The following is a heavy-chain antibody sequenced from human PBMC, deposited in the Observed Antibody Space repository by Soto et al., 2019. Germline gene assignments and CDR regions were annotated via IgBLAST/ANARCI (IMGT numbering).Heavy chain of an antibody. V-gene: IGHV3-30-3*01. J-gene: IGHJ4*02. CDR1: GFTFSSYA. CDR2: ISYDGSNK. Sequence: ESGGGVVQPGRSLRLSCAASGFTFSSYAMHWVRQAPGKGLEWVAVISYDGSNKYYADSVKGRFTISRDNSKNTLYLQMNSLRAEDTVVYYCARFGQGLSIDYWGQGTLVTVSS. CDR3: ARFGQGLSIDY. D-gene: IGHD6-19*01.